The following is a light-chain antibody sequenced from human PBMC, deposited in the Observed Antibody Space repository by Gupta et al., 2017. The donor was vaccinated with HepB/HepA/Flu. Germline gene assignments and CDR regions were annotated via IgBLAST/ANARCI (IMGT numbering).Light chain of an antibody. CDR2: DVR. CDR1: SSDGGGYNY. Sequence: QSALTQPASVSGSPGQSITISCTGTSSDGGGYNYVSWYQQHPGKAPKLMIYDVRNRPSGVSNRFSGSKSGSTASLTISGLQAEDEADYYCSSYTSSSTAVVFGGGTKLTVL. V-gene: IGLV2-14*01. CDR3: SSYTSSSTAVV. J-gene: IGLJ2*01.